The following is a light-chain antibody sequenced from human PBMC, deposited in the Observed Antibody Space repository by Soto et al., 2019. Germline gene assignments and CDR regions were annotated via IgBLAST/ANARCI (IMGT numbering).Light chain of an antibody. V-gene: IGLV1-47*01. CDR3: AAWDDSLSGPV. CDR1: SSNIGSNY. Sequence: QSVLTQPPSASGTPGQRVTISCSGSSSNIGSNYVYWYQQLPGTAPKLLIYRNNQRPSGVPDRFSCYKSGTAASLAISVLRSEDEDDYYCAAWDDSLSGPVFGGGTKLTVL. J-gene: IGLJ3*02. CDR2: RNN.